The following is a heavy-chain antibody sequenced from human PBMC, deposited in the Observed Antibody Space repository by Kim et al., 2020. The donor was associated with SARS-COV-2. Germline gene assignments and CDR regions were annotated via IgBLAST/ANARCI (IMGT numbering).Heavy chain of an antibody. V-gene: IGHV4-59*01. CDR2: IYYSGST. D-gene: IGHD6-13*01. CDR1: GGSISSYY. Sequence: SETLSLTCTVSGGSISSYYWSWIRQPPGKGLEWIGYIYYSGSTNYNPSLKSRVSISVDTSKNQFSLKLSSVTAADTAVYYCARDPQYSSSWYYFDYWGQGTLVTVSS. CDR3: ARDPQYSSSWYYFDY. J-gene: IGHJ4*02.